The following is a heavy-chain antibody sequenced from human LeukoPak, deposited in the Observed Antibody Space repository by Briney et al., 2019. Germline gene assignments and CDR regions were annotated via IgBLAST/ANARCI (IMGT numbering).Heavy chain of an antibody. J-gene: IGHJ6*03. CDR3: AKDGLRFLEWLAPYYYYYMDV. V-gene: IGHV3-23*01. D-gene: IGHD3-3*01. CDR1: GFTFDDYA. Sequence: PGGSLRLSCAASGFTFDDYAMHWVRQAPGKGLEWVSTISGSGGSTYYADSVKGRFTISRDNSKNTLYLQMNSLRAEDTAVYYCAKDGLRFLEWLAPYYYYYMDVWGKGTTVTVSS. CDR2: ISGSGGST.